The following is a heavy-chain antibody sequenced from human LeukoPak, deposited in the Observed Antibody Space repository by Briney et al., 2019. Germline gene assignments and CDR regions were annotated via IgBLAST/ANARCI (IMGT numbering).Heavy chain of an antibody. CDR2: INHSGST. J-gene: IGHJ6*03. CDR3: ARGLVIKYYYYYYMDV. Sequence: SETLSLTCAVYGGSFSGYYWSWIRQPPGKGLEWIGEINHSGSTNYNPSLKGRVTISVDTSKNQFSLKLSSVTAADTAVYYCARGLVIKYYYYYYMDVWGKGTTVTVSS. V-gene: IGHV4-34*01. CDR1: GGSFSGYY. D-gene: IGHD3-9*01.